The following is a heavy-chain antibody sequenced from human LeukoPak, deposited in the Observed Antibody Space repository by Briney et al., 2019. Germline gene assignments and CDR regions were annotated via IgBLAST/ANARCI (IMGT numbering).Heavy chain of an antibody. CDR1: GFTFSDYY. V-gene: IGHV3-11*01. CDR2: ISSSGSTI. J-gene: IGHJ3*02. CDR3: ARDCIAAAGHDAFDI. Sequence: GGSLRLSCAASGFTFSDYYTSWIRQAPGKGLEWVSYISSSGSTIYYADSVKGRFTISRDNAKNSLYLQMNSLRAEDTAVYYCARDCIAAAGHDAFDIWGQGTMVTVSS. D-gene: IGHD6-13*01.